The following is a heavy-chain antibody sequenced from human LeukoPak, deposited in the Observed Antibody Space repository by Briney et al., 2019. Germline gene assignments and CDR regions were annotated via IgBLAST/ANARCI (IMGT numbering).Heavy chain of an antibody. CDR2: IYHTGTA. J-gene: IGHJ4*02. Sequence: PSGTLSLTCAVSGDSISSHSWWNWVRQSPGKGLEWIGEIYHTGTAHYNPSLKSRVSMSVDKSMDQFSLRLNSMTAADTAVYYCARGQFSSGCFDYWGQGALVIVSS. D-gene: IGHD6-19*01. V-gene: IGHV4-4*02. CDR1: GDSISSHSW. CDR3: ARGQFSSGCFDY.